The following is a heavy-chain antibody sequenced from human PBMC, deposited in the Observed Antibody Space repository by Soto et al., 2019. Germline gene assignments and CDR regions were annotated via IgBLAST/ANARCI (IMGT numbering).Heavy chain of an antibody. V-gene: IGHV1-18*01. CDR2: ISAYNGNT. D-gene: IGHD2-2*01. CDR3: ARDYPGVVPAAINVGSDY. Sequence: QVQLVQSGAEVKKPGASVKVSCKASGYTFTSYGISWVRQAPGQGLVWMGWISAYNGNTNYAQKLQGRVTMTTDTAPSTAYMELRSLISDETDVYYRARDYPGVVPAAINVGSDYWGQGPLVTVSS. CDR1: GYTFTSYG. J-gene: IGHJ4*02.